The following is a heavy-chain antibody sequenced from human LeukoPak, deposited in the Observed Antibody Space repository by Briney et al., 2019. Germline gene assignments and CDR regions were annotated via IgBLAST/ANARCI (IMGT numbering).Heavy chain of an antibody. D-gene: IGHD6-13*01. V-gene: IGHV4-59*01. CDR1: GGSISSYY. J-gene: IGHJ4*02. CDR2: IYYRGST. Sequence: SETLSLTCTVSGGSISSYYWSWIRQPPGKGLEWIGYIYYRGSTNYNPSLKSRVTISVDTSKNQFSLKLSSVTAADTAVYYCAGDDPGGNWYRFDYWGQGTLVTVSS. CDR3: AGDDPGGNWYRFDY.